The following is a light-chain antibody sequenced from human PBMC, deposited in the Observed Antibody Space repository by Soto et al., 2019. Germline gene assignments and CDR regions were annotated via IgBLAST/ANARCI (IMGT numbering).Light chain of an antibody. CDR1: SSNIGAGFD. V-gene: IGLV1-40*01. CDR3: QSYDSSLSGSV. CDR2: LNS. J-gene: IGLJ2*01. Sequence: QSVLTQPPSVSGAPGQRVTIPCTGSSSNIGAGFDVHWYQQLPGTAPKLLIYLNSDRPSGVPDRFSGSKSGTSASLAITGLQAEDEADYYCQSYDSSLSGSVFGGGTKLTVL.